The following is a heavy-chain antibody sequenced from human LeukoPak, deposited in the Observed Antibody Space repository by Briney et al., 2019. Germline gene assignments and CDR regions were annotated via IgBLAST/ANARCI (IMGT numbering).Heavy chain of an antibody. D-gene: IGHD6-13*01. CDR3: ARAGLGASADV. V-gene: IGHV3-33*08. Sequence: PGRSLRLSCAASGFTFSSYGMHWVRQAPGKGLEWVAVIWYGGSNKYYADSVKGRFTISRDNSKNTLYLQMNSLRAEDTAVYYCARAGLGASADVWGQGALVTVSS. CDR2: IWYGGSNK. CDR1: GFTFSSYG. J-gene: IGHJ4*02.